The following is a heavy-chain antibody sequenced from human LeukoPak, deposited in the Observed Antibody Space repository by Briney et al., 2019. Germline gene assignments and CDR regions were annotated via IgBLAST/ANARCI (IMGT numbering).Heavy chain of an antibody. Sequence: PGRSLRLSCAASGFTFSSYAMHWVRQAPGKGLEWVAVISYDGSNKYYADSVKGRFTISRDNSKNTLYLQMNSLRAEDTAVYHCATEVVVAATGGYYFDYWGQGTLVTVSS. D-gene: IGHD2-15*01. V-gene: IGHV3-30-3*01. CDR2: ISYDGSNK. CDR1: GFTFSSYA. CDR3: ATEVVVAATGGYYFDY. J-gene: IGHJ4*02.